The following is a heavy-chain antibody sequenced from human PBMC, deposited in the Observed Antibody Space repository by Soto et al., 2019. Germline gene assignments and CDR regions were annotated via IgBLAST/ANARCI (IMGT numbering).Heavy chain of an antibody. J-gene: IGHJ4*02. CDR3: ASDPGYSLAY. CDR1: GDSVSIYSGA. CDR2: TYYRSKWYY. D-gene: IGHD5-12*01. V-gene: IGHV6-1*01. Sequence: PSQTLSLTCVSSGDSVSIYSGAWNWIRQSPSRGLEWLGRTYYRSKWYYDYAESVKSRIIISVDTSKNQFSLQLNSVTPEDAAVYYCASDPGYSLAYWGQGTQFTVSS.